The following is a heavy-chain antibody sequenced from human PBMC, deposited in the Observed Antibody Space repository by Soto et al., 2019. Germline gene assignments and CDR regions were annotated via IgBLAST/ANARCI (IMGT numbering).Heavy chain of an antibody. CDR1: GGSISSADYY. J-gene: IGHJ6*02. Sequence: KTSETLSLTCTVSGGSISSADYYWSWVRQPPGEGLEWIGYIYYSGSTFFNPSLKSRVTISKDASRNQFSLRLNSVTAADTAVYYCARAIVVTIGGMDVWGQGTTVTVSS. V-gene: IGHV4-30-4*01. CDR2: IYYSGST. D-gene: IGHD5-12*01. CDR3: ARAIVVTIGGMDV.